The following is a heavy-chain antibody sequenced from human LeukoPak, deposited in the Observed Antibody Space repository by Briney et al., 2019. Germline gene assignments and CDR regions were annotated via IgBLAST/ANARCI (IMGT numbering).Heavy chain of an antibody. CDR2: ISYGGTNI. CDR3: ARDAQNSGDYGIDY. D-gene: IGHD4-17*01. Sequence: TGGSLRLSCAASGFTFSSYAMHWVRQAPGKGLEWVALISYGGTNIYYANSVKGRFTISRDNPKNTLFLQMNSLRAEDTALYYCARDAQNSGDYGIDYWGQGTLVTVSS. J-gene: IGHJ4*02. CDR1: GFTFSSYA. V-gene: IGHV3-30-3*01.